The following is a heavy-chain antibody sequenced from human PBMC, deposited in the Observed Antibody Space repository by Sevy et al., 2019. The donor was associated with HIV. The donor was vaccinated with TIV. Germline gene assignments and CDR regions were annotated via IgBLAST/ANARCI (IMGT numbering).Heavy chain of an antibody. CDR2: IYYSGST. Sequence: SETLSHTCTVSGGSISSSSYYWGWIRQPPGKGLEWIGSIYYSGSTYYNPSLKSRVTISVDTSKNQFSLKLSSVTAADTAVYYCARAPTSPYDFWSGYYPYYFDYWGQGTLVTVSS. V-gene: IGHV4-39*01. J-gene: IGHJ4*02. D-gene: IGHD3-3*01. CDR1: GGSISSSSYY. CDR3: ARAPTSPYDFWSGYYPYYFDY.